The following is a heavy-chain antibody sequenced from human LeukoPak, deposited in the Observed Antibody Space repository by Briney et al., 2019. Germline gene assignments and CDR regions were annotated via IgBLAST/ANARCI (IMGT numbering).Heavy chain of an antibody. D-gene: IGHD1-26*01. CDR3: ARYSGSYSVAPEYYFDY. Sequence: SETLSLTCTVSGGSISSYYWSWIRQPAGKGLEWIGRIYTSGSTNYNPSLKSRVTISVDKSKNQFSLKLSSVAAADTAVYYCARYSGSYSVAPEYYFDYWGQGTLVTVSS. CDR2: IYTSGST. J-gene: IGHJ4*02. CDR1: GGSISSYY. V-gene: IGHV4-4*07.